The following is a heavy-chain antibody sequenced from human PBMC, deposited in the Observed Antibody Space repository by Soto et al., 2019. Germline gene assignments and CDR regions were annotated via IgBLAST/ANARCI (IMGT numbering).Heavy chain of an antibody. D-gene: IGHD7-27*01. CDR3: ARTSVNWGSRGLVDY. CDR2: LYWDDDK. Sequence: QITLKESGPTLVKPTQTLTLTCTFSGFSLSTSGVGVGWIRQPPGKALEWLAFLYWDDDKRYSPSLKSRHTITNHPSHHHVLPTMTTLGPVDPATYYCARTSVNWGSRGLVDYWGQGTLVTVAS. CDR1: GFSLSTSGVG. J-gene: IGHJ4*02. V-gene: IGHV2-5*02.